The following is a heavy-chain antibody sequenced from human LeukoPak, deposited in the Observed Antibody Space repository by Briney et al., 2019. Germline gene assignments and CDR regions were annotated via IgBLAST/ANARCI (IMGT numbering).Heavy chain of an antibody. D-gene: IGHD3-10*01. V-gene: IGHV1-46*01. CDR2: INPSGGST. CDR1: GYTFTSYD. CDR3: ARDPYFGFDY. J-gene: IGHJ4*02. Sequence: GASVKVSCKASGYTFTSYDINWVRQATGQGLEWMGIINPSGGSTSYAQKFQGRVTMTRDTSTSTVYMELSSLRSEDTAVYYCARDPYFGFDYWGQGTLVTVSS.